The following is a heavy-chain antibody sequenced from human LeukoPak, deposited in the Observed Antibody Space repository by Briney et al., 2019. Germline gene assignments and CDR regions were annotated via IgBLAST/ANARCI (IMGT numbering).Heavy chain of an antibody. Sequence: SETLSLTCTVSGVSISSHYWSWIRQPPGRGLEWFGYFYYSGSANYNPSLKSRVTMTVDTAKNQFSLKLSSVTAAATAVYYCARDMWLTSFWGQGTLVTVSS. J-gene: IGHJ4*02. CDR1: GVSISSHY. CDR2: FYYSGSA. D-gene: IGHD3-22*01. V-gene: IGHV4-59*11. CDR3: ARDMWLTSF.